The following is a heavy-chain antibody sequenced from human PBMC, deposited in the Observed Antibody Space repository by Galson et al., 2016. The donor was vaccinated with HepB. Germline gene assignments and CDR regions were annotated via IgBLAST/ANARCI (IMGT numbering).Heavy chain of an antibody. V-gene: IGHV4-31*03. J-gene: IGHJ4*02. CDR1: GGSISSGGHY. D-gene: IGHD3-9*01. Sequence: TLSLTCTVSGGSISSGGHYWSWIRQHPGKGLEWIAYIHYSGTTDSNPSLKSRVSISIDTSKNQFSLKLTSVTAADTAVYYCARQDLLSGYSTFDYWGQGTLVTVSS. CDR2: IHYSGTT. CDR3: ARQDLLSGYSTFDY.